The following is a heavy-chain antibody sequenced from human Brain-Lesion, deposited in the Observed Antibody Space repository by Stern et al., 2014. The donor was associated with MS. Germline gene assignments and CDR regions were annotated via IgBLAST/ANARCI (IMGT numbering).Heavy chain of an antibody. J-gene: IGHJ4*02. CDR1: GFTFSSYG. V-gene: IGHV3-33*01. CDR3: ARPMEHGYSGXXXIDY. CDR2: IWYDGSNK. Sequence: VQLXXXGGGVVQPGRSLRLSCAASGFTFSSYGMHWVRQAPGKGLEXVAVIWYDGSNKYYXDSVKGRFTISRDNSKNTLYLQMNSLRAEDTAVYYCARPMEHGYSGXXXIDYWGQGTLVTVSS. D-gene: IGHD5-12*01.